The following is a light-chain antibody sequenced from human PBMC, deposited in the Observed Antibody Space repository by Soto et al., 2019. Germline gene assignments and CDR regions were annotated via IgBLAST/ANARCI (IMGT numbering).Light chain of an antibody. CDR3: AAWDDTVRSYV. V-gene: IGLV1-47*01. Sequence: QSVLTQPPSVSGTPGQRVTISCSGGISNIATNYVHWFQQLPGTAPKVLSSRDNQRPSGVPDRFSGSKSGTSASLAISGLRSDDEAEYYCAAWDDTVRSYVFGTGTKVTVL. CDR1: ISNIATNY. CDR2: RDN. J-gene: IGLJ1*01.